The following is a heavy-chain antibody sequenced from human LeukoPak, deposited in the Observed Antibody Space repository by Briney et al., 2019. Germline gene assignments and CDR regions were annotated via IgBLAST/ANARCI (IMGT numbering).Heavy chain of an antibody. D-gene: IGHD6-13*01. CDR2: IIPIFGTA. CDR1: GGTFSSYA. J-gene: IGHJ4*02. CDR3: ARDGSGAAGIVRAFDY. V-gene: IGHV1-69*05. Sequence: RASVKVSCKASGGTFSSYAISWVRQAPGQGLEWMGGIIPIFGTANYAQKFQGRVTITTDESTSTAYMELSSLRSEDTAVYYCARDGSGAAGIVRAFDYWGQGTLVTVSS.